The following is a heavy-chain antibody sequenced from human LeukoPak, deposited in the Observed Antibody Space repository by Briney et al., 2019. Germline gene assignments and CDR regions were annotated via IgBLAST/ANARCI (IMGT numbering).Heavy chain of an antibody. CDR2: IYATGST. V-gene: IGHV4-4*07. CDR3: ARTHQMGILPATLGI. CDR1: GGSFSISY. D-gene: IGHD6-13*01. Sequence: SETLSLTCGVSGGSFSISYWSWIRQPAGKGLEWIGRIYATGSTNYNPSLKSQVTISIDTSKNQFSLWLSSVTAADAAVYYCARTHQMGILPATLGIWGQGTVVTVSS. J-gene: IGHJ3*02.